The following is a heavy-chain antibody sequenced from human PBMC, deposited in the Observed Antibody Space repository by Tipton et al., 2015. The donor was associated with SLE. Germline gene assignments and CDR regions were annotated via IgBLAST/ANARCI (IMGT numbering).Heavy chain of an antibody. J-gene: IGHJ4*01. D-gene: IGHD1-1*01. V-gene: IGHV3-7*03. CDR3: AKRGNY. Sequence: SLRLSCSASGFTFSSYAMHWVRQAPGKGLEWVANIEEDGSGKYYVDSMEGRFTISRDNAKNSLYLQMNSLRAEDTAKYYCAKRGNYWGQGTLVTVSS. CDR2: IEEDGSGK. CDR1: GFTFSSYA.